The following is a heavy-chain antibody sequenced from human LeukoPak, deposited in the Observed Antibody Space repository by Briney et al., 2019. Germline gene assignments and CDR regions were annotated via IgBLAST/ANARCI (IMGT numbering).Heavy chain of an antibody. CDR3: ARTFAWNGGVNAFDI. CDR1: GGSISSGGYS. D-gene: IGHD1-1*01. Sequence: SETLSLTCAVSGGSISSGGYSWSWIRQPPGKGLEWIGYIYHSGSTYYNPSLKSRVTISVDRSKNQFSLKLSSVTAADTAVYYCARTFAWNGGVNAFDIWGQGTMVTVSS. V-gene: IGHV4-30-2*01. J-gene: IGHJ3*02. CDR2: IYHSGST.